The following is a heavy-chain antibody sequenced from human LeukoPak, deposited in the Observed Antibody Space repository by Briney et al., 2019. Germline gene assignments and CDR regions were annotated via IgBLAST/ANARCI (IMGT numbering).Heavy chain of an antibody. CDR2: IYYSGSN. J-gene: IGHJ5*02. D-gene: IGHD4-17*01. V-gene: IGHV4-59*01. Sequence: SETLSLTCTVSGGSISSYYWSWLRQPPGKGLEWIGYIYYSGSNNYNPSLKSRVTISVDTSKNQFSLKLSSVTAADTAVYYCARWARATTVTLLNSDWFDPWGQGTLVSVSS. CDR3: ARWARATTVTLLNSDWFDP. CDR1: GGSISSYY.